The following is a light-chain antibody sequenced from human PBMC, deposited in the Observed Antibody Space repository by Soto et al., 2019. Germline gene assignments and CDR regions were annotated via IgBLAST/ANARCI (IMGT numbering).Light chain of an antibody. CDR1: QRVSNN. V-gene: IGKV3-15*01. CDR2: ETS. Sequence: EIVMTQSPATLSVSPGERATLSCRASQRVSNNLAWYQQKPGQAPRLLIYETSTRATGIPARFSGSGSGTEFTLTISRLQSEDFALYYCQQYKNWPPITFGQGTRLEIK. J-gene: IGKJ5*01. CDR3: QQYKNWPPIT.